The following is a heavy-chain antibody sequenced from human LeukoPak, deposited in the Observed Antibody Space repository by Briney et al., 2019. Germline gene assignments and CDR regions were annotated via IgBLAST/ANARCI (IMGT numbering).Heavy chain of an antibody. D-gene: IGHD6-19*01. V-gene: IGHV3-7*01. CDR1: GFTFSSYW. CDR2: IKQDGSEK. J-gene: IGHJ4*02. Sequence: GGSLRLSCAAPGFTFSSYWMSWVRQAPGKGLEWVANIKQDGSEKYYVDSVKGRFTISRDNAKNSLYLQMNSLRAEDTAVYYCASTKGQWLVLGYWGQGTLVTVSS. CDR3: ASTKGQWLVLGY.